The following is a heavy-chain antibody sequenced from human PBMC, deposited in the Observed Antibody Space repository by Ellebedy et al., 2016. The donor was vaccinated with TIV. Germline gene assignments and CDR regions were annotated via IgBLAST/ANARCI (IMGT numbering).Heavy chain of an antibody. Sequence: PGGSLRLSCAVSGFPFSSYNMHWVRQAPGKGLEWVSSIGSSSGYIYYADSVKGRFTISRDNAENSLYLQMNSLRAEDTALYYCVRHRGYNFDVWGQGTMVTVAS. CDR3: VRHRGYNFDV. V-gene: IGHV3-21*01. CDR2: IGSSSGYI. J-gene: IGHJ3*01. CDR1: GFPFSSYN. D-gene: IGHD1-14*01.